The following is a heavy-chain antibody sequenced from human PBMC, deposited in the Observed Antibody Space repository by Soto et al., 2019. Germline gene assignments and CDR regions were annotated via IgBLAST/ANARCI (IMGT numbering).Heavy chain of an antibody. Sequence: SSETLSLTCTVSGGSISSHYWSWIRQPPGKGLEWIGYIYYSGSTNYNPSLKSRVTISVDTSKNQFSLKLSSVTAADTAVYYCASYSGYDYYYDYWGQGTLVTVSS. CDR2: IYYSGST. J-gene: IGHJ4*02. V-gene: IGHV4-59*08. CDR3: ASYSGYDYYYDY. D-gene: IGHD5-12*01. CDR1: GGSISSHY.